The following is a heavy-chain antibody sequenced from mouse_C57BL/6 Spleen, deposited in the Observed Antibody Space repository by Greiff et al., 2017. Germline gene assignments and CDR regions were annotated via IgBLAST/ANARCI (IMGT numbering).Heavy chain of an antibody. J-gene: IGHJ3*01. CDR3: ARDSSGYLAWFAY. Sequence: QVQLQQPGAELVKPGASVKLSCKASGYTFTSYWMHWVKQRPGQGLEWIGMIHPNSGSTNYNEKFKSKATLTVDKSSSTAYMQRSSLTSEDSAVYYCARDSSGYLAWFAYWGQGTLVTVSA. D-gene: IGHD3-2*02. V-gene: IGHV1-64*01. CDR2: IHPNSGST. CDR1: GYTFTSYW.